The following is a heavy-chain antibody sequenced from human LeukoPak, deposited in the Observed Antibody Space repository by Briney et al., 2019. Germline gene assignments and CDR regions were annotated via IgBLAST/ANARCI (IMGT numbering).Heavy chain of an antibody. J-gene: IGHJ4*02. V-gene: IGHV4-59*01. CDR3: ARVLSSGWAGFDY. Sequence: SETLSPTCTVSGGSISNYYWTWIRQPPGKGLEWIAHIYYSGTTNYNPSLKSRVTISVDTSKNQFSLKLSSVTAADTAVYYCARVLSSGWAGFDYWGQGALVTVSS. D-gene: IGHD6-19*01. CDR2: IYYSGTT. CDR1: GGSISNYY.